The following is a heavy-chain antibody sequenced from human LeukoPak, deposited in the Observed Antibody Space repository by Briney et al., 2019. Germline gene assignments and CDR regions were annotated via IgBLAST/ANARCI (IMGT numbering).Heavy chain of an antibody. CDR1: GFTFTSHD. V-gene: IGHV3-48*03. D-gene: IGHD4-23*01. Sequence: GGSLRLSCAASGFTFTSHDMNWVRQAPGKGLEWLAYISDAGNTVYYADSVKGRFTISRDNAKHSLSLQMNSLSAEDTAVYYCARGGRWVPEVRITYSFDSWGHGRPVTVSS. J-gene: IGHJ4*01. CDR2: ISDAGNTV. CDR3: ARGGRWVPEVRITYSFDS.